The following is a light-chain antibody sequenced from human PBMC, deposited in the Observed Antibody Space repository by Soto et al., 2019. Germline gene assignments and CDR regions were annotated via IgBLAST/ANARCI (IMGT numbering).Light chain of an antibody. Sequence: DIVLTQSLATLSLSSGERATLSCRASQSLGIYLAWYQQRPGQAPRLLIHDASTRATGIPARFSGSGSGTDFTLTISSREPEDVAVYYCQQGSNWPLTFGGGTKVEIK. J-gene: IGKJ4*01. CDR3: QQGSNWPLT. CDR2: DAS. CDR1: QSLGIY. V-gene: IGKV3-11*01.